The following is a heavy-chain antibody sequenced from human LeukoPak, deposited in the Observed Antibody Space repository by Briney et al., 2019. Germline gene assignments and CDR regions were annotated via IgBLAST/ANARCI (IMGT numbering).Heavy chain of an antibody. D-gene: IGHD3-10*01. J-gene: IGHJ3*02. CDR2: FYPEDGET. V-gene: IGHV1-24*01. CDR3: ATAAVTMVRGELDPRDAFDI. Sequence: ASVTVSCLVSGYTLTELSMHWVRQAPGKGLEWMGGFYPEDGETIYAQKFQGRVTMTEDASTDTAYMELSSLRSEDTAVYYCATAAVTMVRGELDPRDAFDIWGQGTMVTVSS. CDR1: GYTLTELS.